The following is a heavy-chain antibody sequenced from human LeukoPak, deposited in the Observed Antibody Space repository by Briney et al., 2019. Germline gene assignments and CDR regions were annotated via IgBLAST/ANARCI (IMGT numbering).Heavy chain of an antibody. V-gene: IGHV3-23*01. CDR3: AKPRRGWYMCYGMDV. Sequence: PGGSLRLSCAASGFTFSSYAMSWVRQVPGKGLEWVSAISGSGGSTYYADSVKGRFTISRDNSKNTLYLQMNSLRAEDTAVYYCAKPRRGWYMCYGMDVWGQGTTVTVSS. CDR1: GFTFSSYA. CDR2: ISGSGGST. J-gene: IGHJ6*02. D-gene: IGHD6-19*01.